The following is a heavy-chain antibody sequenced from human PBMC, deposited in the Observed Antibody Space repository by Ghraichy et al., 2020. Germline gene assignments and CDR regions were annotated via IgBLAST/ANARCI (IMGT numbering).Heavy chain of an antibody. J-gene: IGHJ6*03. Sequence: SETLSLTCIVSGGSFSSYSWTWIRQSPWKGLEWIGNIAYSGTTHYNAALKNRVTISVDRPKNQFSLRVTSVTAADTAVYFCARLGDYKDYYYYYYMDVWGKGTTVAVS. V-gene: IGHV4-59*08. CDR1: GGSFSSYS. CDR3: ARLGDYKDYYYYYYMDV. D-gene: IGHD4-17*01. CDR2: IAYSGTT.